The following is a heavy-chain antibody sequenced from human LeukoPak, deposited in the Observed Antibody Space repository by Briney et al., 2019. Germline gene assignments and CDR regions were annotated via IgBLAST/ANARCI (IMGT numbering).Heavy chain of an antibody. CDR3: AKEDSGSYYYYYYYMDV. Sequence: GGSLRLSCAASGFTFSSYGMHWACQAPGKGLEWVAFIRYDGSNKYYADSVKGRFTISRDNSKNTLYLQMNSLRAEDTAVYYCAKEDSGSYYYYYYYMDVWGKGTTVTVSS. J-gene: IGHJ6*03. CDR2: IRYDGSNK. D-gene: IGHD1-26*01. CDR1: GFTFSSYG. V-gene: IGHV3-30*02.